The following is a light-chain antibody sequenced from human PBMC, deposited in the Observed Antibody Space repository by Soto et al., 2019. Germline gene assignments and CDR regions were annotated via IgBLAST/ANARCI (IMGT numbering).Light chain of an antibody. V-gene: IGLV2-14*01. Sequence: QSVLTQPASVSGSPGQSITISCTGTSSDVGGYNFVSWYQQHPGKAPRLIIYEVSSRPSGVSYRFSDSKSGNTDSLTISGLQAEEEADYYCSSYTLRNTLVLFGGGTKLTVL. CDR2: EVS. CDR3: SSYTLRNTLVL. J-gene: IGLJ3*02. CDR1: SSDVGGYNF.